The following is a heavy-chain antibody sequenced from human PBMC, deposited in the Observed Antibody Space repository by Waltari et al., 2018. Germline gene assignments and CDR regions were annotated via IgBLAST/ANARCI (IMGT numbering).Heavy chain of an antibody. D-gene: IGHD2-21*02. Sequence: QLQLQESGPGLVKPSATLSLTCTVPGGSISSSSYYWGWIRQPPGKGLEWIGSIYYSGSTYYNPSLKSRVTISVDTSKNQFSLKLSSVTAADTAVYYCARVHRGNLGDAFDIRGQGTMVTVSS. CDR2: IYYSGST. V-gene: IGHV4-39*01. J-gene: IGHJ3*02. CDR1: GGSISSSSYY. CDR3: ARVHRGNLGDAFDI.